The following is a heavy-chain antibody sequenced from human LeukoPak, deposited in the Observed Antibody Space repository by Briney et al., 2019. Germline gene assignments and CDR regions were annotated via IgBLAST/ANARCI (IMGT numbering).Heavy chain of an antibody. CDR3: ARDPGSGWFDY. Sequence: SETLSLTCTVSGGSISSYYWSWIRQPPGNGLGWIGYIYYSGSTNYNPSLKSRVTISVDTSKNQFSLKLSSVTAADTAVYYCARDPGSGWFDYWGQGTLVTVSS. CDR2: IYYSGST. J-gene: IGHJ4*02. D-gene: IGHD6-19*01. V-gene: IGHV4-59*01. CDR1: GGSISSYY.